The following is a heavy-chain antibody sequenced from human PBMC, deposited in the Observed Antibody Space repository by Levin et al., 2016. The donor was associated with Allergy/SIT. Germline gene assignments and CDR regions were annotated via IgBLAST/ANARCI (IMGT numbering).Heavy chain of an antibody. CDR2: ISAYNGNT. CDR3: ARVYRAYYYGSGVGGYMDV. Sequence: WVRQAPGQGLEWMGWISAYNGNTNYAQKLQGRVTMTTDTSTSTAYMELRSLRSDDTAVYYCARVYRAYYYGSGVGGYMDVWGKGTTVTVSS. D-gene: IGHD3-10*01. V-gene: IGHV1-18*01. J-gene: IGHJ6*03.